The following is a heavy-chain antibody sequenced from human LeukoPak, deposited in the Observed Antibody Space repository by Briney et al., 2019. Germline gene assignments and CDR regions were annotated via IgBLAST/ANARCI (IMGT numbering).Heavy chain of an antibody. D-gene: IGHD3-10*01. V-gene: IGHV1-46*01. Sequence: ASVKVSCKASGYTFTSYYMHWVRQAPGQGLEWMGIINPSGGSTSYAQKFQGRVTMTRDTATSTVYMELSSLRSEDTAVYYCARADKLGGYLGELLSTKPYYMDVWGKGTTVTISS. J-gene: IGHJ6*03. CDR1: GYTFTSYY. CDR2: INPSGGST. CDR3: ARADKLGGYLGELLSTKPYYMDV.